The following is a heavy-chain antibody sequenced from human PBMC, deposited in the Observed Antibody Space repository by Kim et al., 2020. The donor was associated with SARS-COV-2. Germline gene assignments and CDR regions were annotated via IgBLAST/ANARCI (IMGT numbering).Heavy chain of an antibody. J-gene: IGHJ4*02. CDR2: GGST. CDR3: PTGNWKGIN. Sequence: GGSTYYADSVKGRFTISRDNSKHTLYVQMNSLRVDDTAVYYCPTGNWKGINWGQGTLVTVSS. D-gene: IGHD1-1*01. V-gene: IGHV3-23*01.